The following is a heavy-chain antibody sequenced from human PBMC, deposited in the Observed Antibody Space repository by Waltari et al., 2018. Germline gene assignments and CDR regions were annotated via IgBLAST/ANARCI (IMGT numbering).Heavy chain of an antibody. J-gene: IGHJ4*02. CDR1: GGSFSGYY. CDR2: INHSGST. Sequence: QVQLQQWGAGLLKPSETLSLTCAVYGGSFSGYYWSWIRQPPGQGLEWIGEINHSGSTNYNPSLKSRVTISVDTSKNQFSLKLSSVTAADTAVYYCARAPRTKYYYDSSGSHYFDYWGQGTLVTVSS. CDR3: ARAPRTKYYYDSSGSHYFDY. V-gene: IGHV4-34*01. D-gene: IGHD3-22*01.